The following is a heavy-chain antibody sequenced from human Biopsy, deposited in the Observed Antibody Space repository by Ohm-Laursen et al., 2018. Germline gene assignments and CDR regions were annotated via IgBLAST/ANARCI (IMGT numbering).Heavy chain of an antibody. CDR1: GYTFTTYY. V-gene: IGHV1-2*06. Sequence: SSVKVSCKASGYTFTTYYIHWVRQAPGQGLEWMGRINPNSGDTVFARNFQGRVTMTRDTAISTVYMDLRNLIPDDTAVYFCARMEQPHDYWGQGTLVTVSS. D-gene: IGHD6-13*01. J-gene: IGHJ4*02. CDR2: INPNSGDT. CDR3: ARMEQPHDY.